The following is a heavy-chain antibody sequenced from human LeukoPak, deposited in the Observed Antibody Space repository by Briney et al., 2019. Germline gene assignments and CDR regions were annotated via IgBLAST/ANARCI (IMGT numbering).Heavy chain of an antibody. V-gene: IGHV4-59*01. J-gene: IGHJ4*02. CDR3: ASYGSGSYYMGFDY. D-gene: IGHD3-10*01. CDR1: GGSISSYY. Sequence: ASGTLSLTCTVSGGSISSYYWSWIRQPPGKGLEWVGYIYYSGSTKYNPSLKSRVTISSAKTTNQFSLNQSSVTAADTAVYYCASYGSGSYYMGFDYWGQGTLVTVSS. CDR2: IYYSGST.